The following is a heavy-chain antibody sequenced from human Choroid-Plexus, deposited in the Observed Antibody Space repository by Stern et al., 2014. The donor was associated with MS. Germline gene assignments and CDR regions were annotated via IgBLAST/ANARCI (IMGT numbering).Heavy chain of an antibody. D-gene: IGHD2/OR15-2a*01. CDR2: VSYDGSNN. V-gene: IGHV3-30*18. Sequence: QVQLVESGGGVVQPGRPLRLSCVASGFTFGSCAMHWVRQAPGKGLEWVAGVSYDGSNNYYADSVKGRFTISIDNSHNTLYMQMSILRPEDTAVYYCAKDRQYLTYFFDHWGQGSLVTVSS. CDR3: AKDRQYLTYFFDH. CDR1: GFTFGSCA. J-gene: IGHJ5*02.